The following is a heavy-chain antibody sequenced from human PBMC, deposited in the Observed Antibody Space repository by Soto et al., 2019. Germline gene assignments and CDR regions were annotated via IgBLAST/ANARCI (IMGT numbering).Heavy chain of an antibody. CDR2: INHSGST. V-gene: IGHV4-34*01. D-gene: IGHD3-3*02. Sequence: SETLSLTCAVYGGSFSGYYWSWIRQPPGKGLEWIGEINHSGSTNYNPSLKSRVTISVDTSKNQFSLKLSSVTAADTAVYYCARISRRAFDIWGQGTMVTVSS. J-gene: IGHJ3*02. CDR3: ARISRRAFDI. CDR1: GGSFSGYY.